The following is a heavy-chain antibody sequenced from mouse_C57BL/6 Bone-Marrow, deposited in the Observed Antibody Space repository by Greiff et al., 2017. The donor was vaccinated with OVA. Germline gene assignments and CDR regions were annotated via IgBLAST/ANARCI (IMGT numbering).Heavy chain of an antibody. D-gene: IGHD1-1*01. CDR3: ARSGYYVAMDY. V-gene: IGHV1-64*01. CDR1: GYTFTSYW. Sequence: VQLQQPGAELVKPGASVKLSCKASGYTFTSYWMHWVKQRPGQGLEWIGMIHPNSGSTNYNEKFKSKATLTVDKSSSTAYMQLSSLTSEDSAVYYCARSGYYVAMDYWGQGTSVTVSS. CDR2: IHPNSGST. J-gene: IGHJ4*01.